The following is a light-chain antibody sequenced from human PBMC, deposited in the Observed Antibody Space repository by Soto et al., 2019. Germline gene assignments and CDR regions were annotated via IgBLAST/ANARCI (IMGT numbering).Light chain of an antibody. CDR2: GAS. J-gene: IGKJ2*01. CDR3: QQYGSSPMYT. V-gene: IGKV3-20*01. CDR1: QSVSSTF. Sequence: EIVLTQSPGTLSLSPGERATLSCRASQSVSSTFLAWYKQKPGQAPRLLIHGASTRATGIPDRFSGSGSGTDFTLTISRLEPEDFAVYYCQQYGSSPMYTFGQGTRLEIK.